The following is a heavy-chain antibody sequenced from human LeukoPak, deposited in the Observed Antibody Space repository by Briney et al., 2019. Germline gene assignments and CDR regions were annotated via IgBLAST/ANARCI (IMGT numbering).Heavy chain of an antibody. J-gene: IGHJ5*02. CDR2: IYTSGGT. CDR3: ARHLHNQPSPSFDP. V-gene: IGHV4-4*09. D-gene: IGHD1-1*01. Sequence: PSETLSLTCSVSGGCVTTYYWSWIRQPPGKGLEWIGYIYTSGGTNHNPSLHSRVTISVDTSKTQFSLKLTSVTAADTAVYYCARHLHNQPSPSFDPWGQGTLVTVSS. CDR1: GGCVTTYY.